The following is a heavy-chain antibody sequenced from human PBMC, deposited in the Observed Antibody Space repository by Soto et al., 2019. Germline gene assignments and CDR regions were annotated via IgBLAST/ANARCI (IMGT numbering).Heavy chain of an antibody. V-gene: IGHV4-59*08. CDR2: IYYSGNT. Sequence: PSETLSLTCNVSGGSIGSYYWSWIRQPPGEGLEWIGYIYYSGNTNYNPSLKSRVTMSVDTSKNQFALKLSSVTAADTDVYYCASKISPLEWFGTWGQGTLVNVSS. CDR1: GGSIGSYY. CDR3: ASKISPLEWFGT. D-gene: IGHD1-1*01. J-gene: IGHJ5*02.